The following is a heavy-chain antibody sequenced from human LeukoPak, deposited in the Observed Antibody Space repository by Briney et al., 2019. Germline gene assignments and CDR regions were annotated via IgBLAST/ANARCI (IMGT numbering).Heavy chain of an antibody. CDR3: ARPLGGKHYYYGMDV. CDR2: IIPILGIA. J-gene: IGHJ6*02. Sequence: ASVKVSCKASGGTFSSYAISWVRQAPGQGLEWMGRIIPILGIANYAQKFQGRVTITADKSTSTAYMELSSLRSEDTAVYYCARPLGGKHYYYGMDVWGQGTTVTVSS. D-gene: IGHD4-23*01. V-gene: IGHV1-69*04. CDR1: GGTFSSYA.